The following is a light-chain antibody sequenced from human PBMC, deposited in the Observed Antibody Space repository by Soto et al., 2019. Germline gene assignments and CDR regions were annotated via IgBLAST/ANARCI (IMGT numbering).Light chain of an antibody. CDR2: EVS. Sequence: ALTQPASVSGSPGQSITISCTGTSSDVGIYNLVSWYQHHPGKAPKVMIYEVSKRPSGVSNRFSGSKSGNTASLTISGLQAEDEADYYCCSYAGSTTWLFGGGTKLTVL. J-gene: IGLJ3*02. CDR1: SSDVGIYNL. V-gene: IGLV2-23*02. CDR3: CSYAGSTTWL.